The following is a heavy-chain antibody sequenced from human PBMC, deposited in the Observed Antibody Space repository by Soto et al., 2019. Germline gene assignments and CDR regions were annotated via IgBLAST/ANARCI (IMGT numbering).Heavy chain of an antibody. CDR1: GFTVSSNY. CDR3: ARDRQSSGWLDAFDI. J-gene: IGHJ3*02. CDR2: IFTGGST. Sequence: EVQLVESGGGLVQPGGSLRLSCAAFGFTVSSNYMSWVRQAPGKGLEWVSVIFTGGSTYYADSVKGRFTSSRHSSINTVYLQMDSLRAEDTAVYYCARDRQSSGWLDAFDIWGQGTMVTVSS. V-gene: IGHV3-53*04. D-gene: IGHD6-19*01.